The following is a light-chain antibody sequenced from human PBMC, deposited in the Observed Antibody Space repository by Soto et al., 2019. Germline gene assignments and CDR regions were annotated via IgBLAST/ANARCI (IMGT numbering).Light chain of an antibody. CDR2: AAS. Sequence: DIQMTQSPSSLSASVGDRVTITCRASQSISSYLNWYQQKPGKAPNLLIYAASILQSGVPSRFSGSGSGTDFTLTISSLQPEDFATYYCQQSDSMPRTFGQGTKVDIK. CDR3: QQSDSMPRT. J-gene: IGKJ1*01. V-gene: IGKV1-39*01. CDR1: QSISSY.